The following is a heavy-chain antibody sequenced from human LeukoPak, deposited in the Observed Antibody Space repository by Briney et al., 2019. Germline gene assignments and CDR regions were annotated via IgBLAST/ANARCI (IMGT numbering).Heavy chain of an antibody. CDR3: VRDSLLWLGKIAY. J-gene: IGHJ4*02. CDR1: GFTFSNYN. V-gene: IGHV3-21*01. D-gene: IGHD3-10*01. CDR2: ISSSSGSI. Sequence: PGGSLRLSCAASGFTFSNYNMNWVRQAPGKGLEWVSSISSSSGSIYYADSVKGRFTVSRDNAKNSLYLQINNLRDDDTAVYYCVRDSLLWLGKIAYGGEEPLVSVSP.